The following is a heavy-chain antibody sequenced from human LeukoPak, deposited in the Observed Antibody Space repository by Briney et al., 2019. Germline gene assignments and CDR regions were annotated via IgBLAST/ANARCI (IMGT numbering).Heavy chain of an antibody. V-gene: IGHV4-34*01. J-gene: IGHJ4*02. CDR1: GVSFSGYY. D-gene: IGHD6-13*01. CDR3: ARGRFSYSSIWYFVS. Sequence: PSETLSLTCAVYGVSFSGYYWRWLRQPPGKGREWMGEINHGRSSNYNTSLKRRVTISVDTSKNQFSLKLSSVTAADTVVYYCARGRFSYSSIWYFVSCGPGSPVTPSP. CDR2: INHGRSS.